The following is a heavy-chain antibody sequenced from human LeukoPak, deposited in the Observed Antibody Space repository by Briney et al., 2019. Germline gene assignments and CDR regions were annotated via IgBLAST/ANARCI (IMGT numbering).Heavy chain of an antibody. CDR1: GFTLSSYA. J-gene: IGHJ3*02. CDR3: AKQLPVLRITMIVVVPDAFDI. Sequence: PGGSLSLSCAAYGFTLSSYAMSWVRQAPGKGRAWVSAISGSGGSTYDADSVKGRFTISRDNSKNTLYLQMNSLRAEDTAVYYCAKQLPVLRITMIVVVPDAFDIWGQGTMVTVSS. CDR2: ISGSGGST. D-gene: IGHD3-22*01. V-gene: IGHV3-23*01.